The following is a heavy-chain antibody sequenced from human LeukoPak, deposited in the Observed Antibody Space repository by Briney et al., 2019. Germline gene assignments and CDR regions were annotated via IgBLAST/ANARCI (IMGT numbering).Heavy chain of an antibody. D-gene: IGHD3-22*01. CDR3: TSGLTYYYDSSGYYYVDY. CDR2: IKSKTDGGTT. Sequence: GGSLRLSCAASGFTFSSYDIHWVRQAPGKGLEWVGRIKSKTDGGTTDYAAPVKGRFTISRDDSKNTLYLQMNSLKTEDTAVYYCTSGLTYYYDSSGYYYVDYWGQGTLVTVSS. V-gene: IGHV3-15*01. J-gene: IGHJ4*02. CDR1: GFTFSSYD.